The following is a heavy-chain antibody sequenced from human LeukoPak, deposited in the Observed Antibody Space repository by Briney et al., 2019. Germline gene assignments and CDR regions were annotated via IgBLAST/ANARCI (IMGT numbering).Heavy chain of an antibody. V-gene: IGHV5-51*01. CDR2: IYPGDSET. CDR3: ARALRTGQGDYVPVL. D-gene: IGHD4-17*01. CDR1: GYKFTNYW. J-gene: IGHJ4*02. Sequence: GESLKISCKASGYKFTNYWIGWVRQMPGKGLEWMTIIYPGDSETRHSPSFQGQVTISADKSIGTMYLQWSSLKASDTAIYYCARALRTGQGDYVPVLWGQGTLVIVSS.